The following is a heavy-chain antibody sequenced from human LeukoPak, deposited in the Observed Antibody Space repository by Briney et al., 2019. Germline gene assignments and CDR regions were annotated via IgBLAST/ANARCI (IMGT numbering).Heavy chain of an antibody. Sequence: GGSLRLSCAASGFTFSSSWMYWVRQAPGKGLVWVSRINSDESITTYADSVKGRFTISRDNAKNTLYLQMNSLRAEDTAVYYCARGLVPGFLDYWGEGTPVTVSS. CDR1: GFTFSSSW. J-gene: IGHJ4*02. CDR3: ARGLVPGFLDY. CDR2: INSDESIT. V-gene: IGHV3-74*01. D-gene: IGHD4-11*01.